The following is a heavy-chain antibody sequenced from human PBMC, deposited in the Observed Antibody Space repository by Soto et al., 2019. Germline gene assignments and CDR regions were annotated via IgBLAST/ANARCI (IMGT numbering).Heavy chain of an antibody. Sequence: KVSCKASGGTFSSYAISWVRQAPGQGLEWMGGIIPIFGTANYAQKFQGRVTITADESTSTAYMELSSLRSEDTAVYYCARETMVRGVRYYYYGMDVWGQGTTVTVSS. CDR2: IIPIFGTA. CDR3: ARETMVRGVRYYYYGMDV. CDR1: GGTFSSYA. J-gene: IGHJ6*02. D-gene: IGHD3-10*01. V-gene: IGHV1-69*01.